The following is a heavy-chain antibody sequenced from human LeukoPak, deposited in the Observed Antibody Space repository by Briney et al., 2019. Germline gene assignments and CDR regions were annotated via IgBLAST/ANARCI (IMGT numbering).Heavy chain of an antibody. V-gene: IGHV3-21*04. D-gene: IGHD3-10*01. CDR1: GFTFSSYS. CDR2: ISSSSSYI. Sequence: GGSLRLSCAASGFTFSSYSMNWVRQAPGKGLEWVSSISSSSSYIYYADSVKGRFTISRDNSKNTLYLQMNSLRAEDTAVYYCAKDIPMVRGPFDYWGQGTLVTVSS. CDR3: AKDIPMVRGPFDY. J-gene: IGHJ4*02.